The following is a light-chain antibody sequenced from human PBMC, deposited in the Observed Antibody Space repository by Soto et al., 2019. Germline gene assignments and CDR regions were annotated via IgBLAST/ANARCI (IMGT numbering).Light chain of an antibody. Sequence: SYELTQPLSVSVALGQTAMITCGGNNIGSNNVHWYQQKPRQAPVLVIYRDSNRPSGIPERFSGSNSGNTATLTISRAQAGDEADYYCQVWDSSTVVFGGGTKVTVL. CDR3: QVWDSSTVV. V-gene: IGLV3-9*01. CDR1: NIGSNN. CDR2: RDS. J-gene: IGLJ2*01.